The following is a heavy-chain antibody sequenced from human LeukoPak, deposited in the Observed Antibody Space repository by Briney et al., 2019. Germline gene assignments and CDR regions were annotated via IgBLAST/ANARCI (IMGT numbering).Heavy chain of an antibody. CDR3: ARIAAAKNYYYGMDV. CDR1: GFTFDDYA. V-gene: IGHV3-9*01. Sequence: PGGSLRLSCAASGFTFDDYAMHWVRQAPGKGLEWVSAISWSSGSIGYADSVKGRFTISRDDAKNSLYLQMNSLRAEDTALYYCARIAAAKNYYYGMDVWGQGTTVTVSS. D-gene: IGHD6-13*01. CDR2: ISWSSGSI. J-gene: IGHJ6*02.